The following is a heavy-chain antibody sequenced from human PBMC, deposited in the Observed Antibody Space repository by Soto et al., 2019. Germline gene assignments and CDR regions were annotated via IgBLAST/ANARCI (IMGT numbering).Heavy chain of an antibody. CDR3: AKDPPRIVGAPLN. J-gene: IGHJ4*02. CDR1: GFTFSSYG. D-gene: IGHD1-26*01. CDR2: ISYDGSNK. V-gene: IGHV3-30*18. Sequence: QVQLVESGGGVVQPGRSLRLSCAASGFTFSSYGMHWVRQAPGKGLEWVAVISYDGSNKYYADSVKGRFTISRDNSKNTLYMQMNSLRAEDTAVYYCAKDPPRIVGAPLNWGQGTLVTVSS.